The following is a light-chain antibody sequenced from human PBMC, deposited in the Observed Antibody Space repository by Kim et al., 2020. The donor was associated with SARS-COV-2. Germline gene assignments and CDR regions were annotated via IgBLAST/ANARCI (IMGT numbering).Light chain of an antibody. CDR3: CSYAGSSTSV. J-gene: IGLJ3*02. CDR1: SSDVGSYNL. Sequence: QSALTQPASVSGSPGQSITISCTGTSSDVGSYNLVSWYQQHPGKAPKLMIYEVNKRPSGVSNRSSGSKSGSTASLTISGLQAEDEADYYCCSYAGSSTSVFGGGTKVTVL. CDR2: EVN. V-gene: IGLV2-23*02.